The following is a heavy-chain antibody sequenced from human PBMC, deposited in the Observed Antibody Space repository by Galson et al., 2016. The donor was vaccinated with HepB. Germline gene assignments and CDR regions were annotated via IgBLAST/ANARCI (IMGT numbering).Heavy chain of an antibody. D-gene: IGHD1-1*01. Sequence: ETLSLTCSVSGGAIRGTNFYWGWIRQPPGKGLEWLGSVYHDGRTSYNRSLKSRITMSVDTSKNQFSLRLTSVTAADTAVYYSLAGTGGWFDPWGQGTLVTVSS. CDR3: LAGTGGWFDP. CDR2: VYHDGRT. CDR1: GGAIRGTNFY. V-gene: IGHV4-39*07. J-gene: IGHJ5*02.